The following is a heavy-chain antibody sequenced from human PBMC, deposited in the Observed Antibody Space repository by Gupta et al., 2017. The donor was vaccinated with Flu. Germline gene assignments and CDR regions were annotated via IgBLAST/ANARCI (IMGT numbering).Heavy chain of an antibody. CDR3: ARARSISSSWYNDYFDY. CDR1: GGSISSGGYY. V-gene: IGHV4-31*03. D-gene: IGHD6-13*01. J-gene: IGHJ4*02. Sequence: QVQLQESGPGLVKPSQTLSLTCTVSGGSISSGGYYWSWIRQHPGKGLEWIGYISYSGSTYYNPSLKSRVTISVDTSKNQFSLKLSSVTAADTAVYYCARARSISSSWYNDYFDYWGQGTLVTVSS. CDR2: ISYSGST.